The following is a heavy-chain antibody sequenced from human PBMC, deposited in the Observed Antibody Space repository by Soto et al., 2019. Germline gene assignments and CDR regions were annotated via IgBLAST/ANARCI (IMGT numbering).Heavy chain of an antibody. Sequence: PGGSLRLSCAASGFTFSSNAMSWVRQGPGKGLEWVSSISGSGGSRYYADSVKGRFTISRDNAKNTLYLQMNSLRAEDTAIYYCAKKGLFYDNSGYYCPFDYWGKGTLVTVSS. CDR3: AKKGLFYDNSGYYCPFDY. V-gene: IGHV3-23*01. CDR2: ISGSGGSR. D-gene: IGHD3-22*01. CDR1: GFTFSSNA. J-gene: IGHJ4*02.